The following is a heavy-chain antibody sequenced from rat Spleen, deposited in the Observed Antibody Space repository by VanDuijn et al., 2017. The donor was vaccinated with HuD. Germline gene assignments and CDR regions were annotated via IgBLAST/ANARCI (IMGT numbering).Heavy chain of an antibody. CDR3: ARYKGQTYYGYTYGVMDA. J-gene: IGHJ4*01. CDR1: VYSITSSYR. D-gene: IGHD1-9*01. Sequence: EVQLQESGPGLVKPSQSLSLTCSVTVYSITSSYRWSWIRKFPGNKLEWMGYINSEGTTNYNPSLKSRISITRDTSKNQFFLQLNSVTTEDKATYYCARYKGQTYYGYTYGVMDAWGQGASVTVSS. CDR2: INSEGTT. V-gene: IGHV3-3*01.